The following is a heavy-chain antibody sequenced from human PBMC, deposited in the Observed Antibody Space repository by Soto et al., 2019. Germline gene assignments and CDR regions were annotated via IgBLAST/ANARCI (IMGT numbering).Heavy chain of an antibody. Sequence: SETLSLTCTVSGGSISSYYWSWIRQPPGKGLEWIGYIYYSGSTNYNPSLKSRVTISVDTPKNQFSLKLSSVTAADTAVYYCARDDGSSWYIYWGQGTLVTVSS. CDR1: GGSISSYY. CDR3: ARDDGSSWYIY. D-gene: IGHD6-13*01. V-gene: IGHV4-59*01. CDR2: IYYSGST. J-gene: IGHJ4*02.